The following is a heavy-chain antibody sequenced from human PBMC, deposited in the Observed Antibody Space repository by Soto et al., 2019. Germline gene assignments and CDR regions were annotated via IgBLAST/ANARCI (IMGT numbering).Heavy chain of an antibody. CDR3: AHSHSSGWYSFPYFDY. V-gene: IGHV2-5*02. J-gene: IGHJ4*02. D-gene: IGHD6-19*01. Sequence: QITLKESGPTLVKPTQTLTLTCTFSGFSLSTSGAGVGWIRQPPGKALEWLALIYWDDDKRYTPSLKSRLTITKDTPQSLVVLTMTNMYPVDTATFYCAHSHSSGWYSFPYFDYWGQGTLVTVSS. CDR2: IYWDDDK. CDR1: GFSLSTSGAG.